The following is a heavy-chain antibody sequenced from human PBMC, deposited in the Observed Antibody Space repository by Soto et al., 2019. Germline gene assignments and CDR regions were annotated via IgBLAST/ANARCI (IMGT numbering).Heavy chain of an antibody. CDR1: GGSVNNDNYY. V-gene: IGHV4-61*01. Sequence: QVQLQESGPGLVKPSETLTLTCTVSGGSVNNDNYYWSWIRQPPGKGLEWIGHIYYSGSTNYNPSLKSRVIISIDTSKKQFSLKLSSVTAADTAVYFCARDPGVGLSARWFDPWGQGALVTVSS. J-gene: IGHJ5*02. CDR2: IYYSGST. CDR3: ARDPGVGLSARWFDP. D-gene: IGHD2-8*01.